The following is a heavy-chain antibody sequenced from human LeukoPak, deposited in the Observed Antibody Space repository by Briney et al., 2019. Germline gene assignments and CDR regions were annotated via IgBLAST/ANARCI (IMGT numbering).Heavy chain of an antibody. CDR2: ISSSGSTI. D-gene: IGHD5-12*01. V-gene: IGHV3-11*04. J-gene: IGHJ6*03. CDR1: GFTFSDYY. CDR3: ARDYPTIDYYYYMDV. Sequence: SGGSLRLSCAASGFTFSDYYMSWIRQAPGKGLEWVSYISSSGSTIYYADSVKGRFTISRDNAKNSLYLQMNSLRAEDTAVYYCARDYPTIDYYYYMDVWGKGTTVTVSS.